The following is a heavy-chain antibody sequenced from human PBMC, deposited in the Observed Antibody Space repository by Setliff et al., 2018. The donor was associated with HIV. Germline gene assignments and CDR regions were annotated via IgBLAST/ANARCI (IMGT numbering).Heavy chain of an antibody. CDR2: IYYSGST. J-gene: IGHJ3*02. V-gene: IGHV4-59*01. Sequence: SETLSLTCTVSGGSISTYYWSWIRQPPGKRLEWIGYIYYSGSTNYNPSLKSRVTISVATSKNQFSLKLTSVTAADTAVYYCARDRPSSSWYFNAFDIWGQGTMVTFSS. D-gene: IGHD6-13*01. CDR1: GGSISTYY. CDR3: ARDRPSSSWYFNAFDI.